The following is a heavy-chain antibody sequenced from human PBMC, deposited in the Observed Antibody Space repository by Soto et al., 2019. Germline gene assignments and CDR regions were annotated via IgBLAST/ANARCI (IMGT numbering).Heavy chain of an antibody. CDR2: ISWNSETI. J-gene: IGHJ4*02. Sequence: EVQLVESGGGLVQPGRSLRLSCAASGFTVDDYAMHWVRQAPGKGLEWVSGISWNSETIDYADSVKGRFTISRDNAKSSLFLQMNSLRPDDTALYYCAKDMKWGGIPTIHYFDSWGQGTLVTVSS. CDR1: GFTVDDYA. D-gene: IGHD5-12*01. V-gene: IGHV3-9*01. CDR3: AKDMKWGGIPTIHYFDS.